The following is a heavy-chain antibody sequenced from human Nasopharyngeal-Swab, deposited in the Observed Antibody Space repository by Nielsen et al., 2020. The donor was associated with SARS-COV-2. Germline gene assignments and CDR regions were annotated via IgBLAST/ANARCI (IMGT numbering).Heavy chain of an antibody. J-gene: IGHJ4*02. V-gene: IGHV4-34*01. Sequence: ESLKISCEGFGFMFSDYSLNWIRQPPGKGLEWIGEINHSGSTNYNPSLKSRVTISVDTSKNQFSLKLSSVTAADTAVYYCARLLNIADPYYFDYWGQGTLVTVSS. CDR2: INHSGST. CDR1: GFMFSDYS. D-gene: IGHD6-13*01. CDR3: ARLLNIADPYYFDY.